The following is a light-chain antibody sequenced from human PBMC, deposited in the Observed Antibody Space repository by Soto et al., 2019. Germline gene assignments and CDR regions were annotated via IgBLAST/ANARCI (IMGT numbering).Light chain of an antibody. V-gene: IGKV3-15*01. Sequence: EIVMTQSPATLSVSPGERATLSCRASQSVSSNLAWYQQKPGQAHRLHIYGAYTRATGIPAKFSGSGSGPEFTLTISSLQSEDFAVYYCQQYNNWLLTFGGGTKVEIK. J-gene: IGKJ4*01. CDR1: QSVSSN. CDR2: GAY. CDR3: QQYNNWLLT.